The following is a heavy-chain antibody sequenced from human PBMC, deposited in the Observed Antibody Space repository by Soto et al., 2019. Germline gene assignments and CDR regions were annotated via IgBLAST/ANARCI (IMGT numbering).Heavy chain of an antibody. D-gene: IGHD1-26*01. CDR1: GYTLTELS. V-gene: IGHV1-24*01. J-gene: IGHJ3*02. CDR3: ATARGSYYAFDI. CDR2: FDPEDGET. Sequence: ASVKVSCKVSGYTLTELSMHWVRQAPGKGLEWMGGFDPEDGETIYAQKFQGRVTMTEDTSTDTAYMELSSLRSEDTAVYYCATARGSYYAFDIWGQGTMVTVAS.